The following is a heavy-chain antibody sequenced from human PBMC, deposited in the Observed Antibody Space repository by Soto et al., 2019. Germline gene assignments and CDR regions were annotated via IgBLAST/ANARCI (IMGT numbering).Heavy chain of an antibody. CDR1: GGTFSSYA. CDR3: ARALQYYYDSSGYYPSFGY. D-gene: IGHD3-22*01. CDR2: IIPIFGTA. J-gene: IGHJ4*02. Sequence: SVKVSCKASGGTFSSYAISWVRQAPGQGLEWMGGIIPIFGTANYAQKFQGRVTITADESTSTAYMELSSLRSEDTAVYYCARALQYYYDSSGYYPSFGYWGQGTLVTVSS. V-gene: IGHV1-69*13.